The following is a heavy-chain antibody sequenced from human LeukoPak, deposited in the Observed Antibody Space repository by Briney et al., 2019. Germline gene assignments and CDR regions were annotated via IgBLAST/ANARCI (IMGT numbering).Heavy chain of an antibody. CDR3: ARVVRSSSWRFDP. CDR1: GGTFSSYA. Sequence: SVKVSCKASGGTFSSYAISWVRQAPGQGLEWMGRIIPILGIANYAQKFQGRVTITADKSTSTAYMELSSLRSEDTAVYYCARVVRSSSWRFDPWGQGTLVTVSS. CDR2: IIPILGIA. D-gene: IGHD6-13*01. J-gene: IGHJ5*02. V-gene: IGHV1-69*04.